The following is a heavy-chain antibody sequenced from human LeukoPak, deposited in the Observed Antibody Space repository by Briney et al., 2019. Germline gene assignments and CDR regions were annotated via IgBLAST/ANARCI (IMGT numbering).Heavy chain of an antibody. D-gene: IGHD3-16*01. Sequence: TGGSLRLSCAASGFIFRSYWMGWVRQAPGKGLEWVASIKQDGSQKYYVDSVKGRFTISRDNARNSLYLQMNSLRDEDTALYYCARDHEAPTLIRDSWGQGTLVTVSS. V-gene: IGHV3-7*01. CDR1: GFIFRSYW. CDR2: IKQDGSQK. J-gene: IGHJ4*02. CDR3: ARDHEAPTLIRDS.